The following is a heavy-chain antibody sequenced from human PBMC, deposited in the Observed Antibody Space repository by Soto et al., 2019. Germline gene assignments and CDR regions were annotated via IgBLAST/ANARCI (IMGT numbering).Heavy chain of an antibody. J-gene: IGHJ4*02. Sequence: PGGSLRLSCAASGFTFSSYGMHWVRQAPGKGLEWVAVISYDGSNKYYADSVKGRFTISRDNSKNTLYLQMNSLRAEDTAVYYCAKGPFPGIAVASFFYWGQGT. V-gene: IGHV3-30*18. CDR1: GFTFSSYG. D-gene: IGHD6-19*01. CDR3: AKGPFPGIAVASFFY. CDR2: ISYDGSNK.